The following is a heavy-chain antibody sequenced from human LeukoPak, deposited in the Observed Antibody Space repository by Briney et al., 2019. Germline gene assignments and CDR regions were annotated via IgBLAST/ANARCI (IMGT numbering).Heavy chain of an antibody. Sequence: ASVRVSCKAPGYTFTSYAMNWVRQAPGQGLEWMGWINTNTGNPTYAQGFTGRFVFSLDTSVSTAYLQISSLKAEDTAVYYCASPAYGGGFVFDYWGQGTLVTVSS. CDR3: ASPAYGGGFVFDY. CDR2: INTNTGNP. D-gene: IGHD4-23*01. CDR1: GYTFTSYA. J-gene: IGHJ4*02. V-gene: IGHV7-4-1*02.